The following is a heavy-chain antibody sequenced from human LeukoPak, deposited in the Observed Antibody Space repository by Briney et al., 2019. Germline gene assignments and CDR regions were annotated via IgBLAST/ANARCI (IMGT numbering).Heavy chain of an antibody. CDR1: GGSISSGSYY. D-gene: IGHD6-6*01. CDR2: IYTSGST. Sequence: PSETLSLTCTVSGGSISSGSYYWSWIRQPAGKGLEWIGRIYTSGSTNYNPSLKSRVTISVDTSKNQFSLKLSSVTAADTAVYYCARDHSSGYYYYMDVWGKGTTVTVSS. J-gene: IGHJ6*03. V-gene: IGHV4-61*02. CDR3: ARDHSSGYYYYMDV.